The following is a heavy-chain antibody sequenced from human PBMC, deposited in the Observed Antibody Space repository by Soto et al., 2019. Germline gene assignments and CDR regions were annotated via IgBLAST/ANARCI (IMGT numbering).Heavy chain of an antibody. D-gene: IGHD3-9*01. CDR2: ISGSGGST. CDR1: GFTFSSYA. Sequence: PGGSLRLSCAASGFTFSSYAMSWVRQAPGKGLEWVSAISGSGGSTYYADSVKGRFTISRDDSKNTFYLQMNNLRADDTGVYYCAKDPSTGHADLWGQGTLVTVSS. J-gene: IGHJ5*02. CDR3: AKDPSTGHADL. V-gene: IGHV3-23*01.